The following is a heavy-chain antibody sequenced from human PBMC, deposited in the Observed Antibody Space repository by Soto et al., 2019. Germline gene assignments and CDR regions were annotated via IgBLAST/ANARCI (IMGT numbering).Heavy chain of an antibody. D-gene: IGHD3-22*01. CDR3: ARMVVGGCLQSSYYYYGMDV. CDR2: IYWDEDK. Sequence: SGPTLVNPTQTLTLTCTFSGFSLTSSGVGVGWIRQPPGKALEWLGIIYWDEDKRYSPSLKSRLTITKDTSKNQVVLKMTYMDPVDTATYYCARMVVGGCLQSSYYYYGMDVWGQGTTVTVSS. CDR1: GFSLTSSGVG. V-gene: IGHV2-5*02. J-gene: IGHJ6*02.